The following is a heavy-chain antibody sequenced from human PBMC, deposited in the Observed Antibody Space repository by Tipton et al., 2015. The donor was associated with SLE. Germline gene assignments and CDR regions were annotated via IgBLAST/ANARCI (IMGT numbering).Heavy chain of an antibody. CDR1: SGSISSYS. CDR3: AKGLGAYSSGWRYYHYYMDV. V-gene: IGHV4-59*12. CDR2: ISYSGHT. D-gene: IGHD6-19*01. Sequence: TLSLTCTVFSGSISSYSWSWVRQPPGKGLEWIGSISYSGHTDYNPSLKGRVTISVDTSKNQFSLKLSSVTAADTAVYYCAKGLGAYSSGWRYYHYYMDVWGQGTTVNVSS. J-gene: IGHJ6*03.